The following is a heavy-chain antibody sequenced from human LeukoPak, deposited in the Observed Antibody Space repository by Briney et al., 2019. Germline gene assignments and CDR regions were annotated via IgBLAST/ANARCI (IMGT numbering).Heavy chain of an antibody. Sequence: EASVISCWNSSGTPFNIYYMHWVRQAPGQRLEWMGWVNNNTGNPTYDQVLTGLIVFSVDTSVRTAYLQISLLTADDAAVYYCASTYCSGGDFYPHQKVYYFDFWGQGTLVTVSS. J-gene: IGHJ4*02. D-gene: IGHD2-15*01. CDR2: VNNNTGNP. CDR3: ASTYCSGGDFYPHQKVYYFDF. CDR1: GTPFNIYY. V-gene: IGHV7-4-1*02.